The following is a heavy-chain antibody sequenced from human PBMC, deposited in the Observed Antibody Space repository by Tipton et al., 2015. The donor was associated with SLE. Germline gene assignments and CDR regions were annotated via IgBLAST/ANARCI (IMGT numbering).Heavy chain of an antibody. CDR2: VYYSGNT. CDR1: GGSISSDSNY. J-gene: IGHJ4*02. D-gene: IGHD2-21*01. V-gene: IGHV4-39*07. CDR3: AREASWLDY. Sequence: GLVKPSETLSLTCTVSGGSISSDSNYWGWIRQPPGKGLEWIGSVYYSGNTHYNPSLKSRVTISVDRSKNQFSLKLTSLTAADTAVYYCAREASWLDYWGQGTLVTVSS.